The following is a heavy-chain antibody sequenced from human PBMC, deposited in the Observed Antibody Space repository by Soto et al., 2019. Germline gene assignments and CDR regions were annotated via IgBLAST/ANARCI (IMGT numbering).Heavy chain of an antibody. V-gene: IGHV4-59*01. CDR3: ARALYSSSDFAY. CDR2: IYYSGST. J-gene: IGHJ4*02. Sequence: PSETLSLTCTVSGGSISSYYWSWIRQPPGKGLEWIGYIYYSGSTNYNPSLKSRVTISVDTSKNQFSLKLSSVTAADTAVYYCARALYSSSDFAYWGQGTLVTVSS. D-gene: IGHD6-13*01. CDR1: GGSISSYY.